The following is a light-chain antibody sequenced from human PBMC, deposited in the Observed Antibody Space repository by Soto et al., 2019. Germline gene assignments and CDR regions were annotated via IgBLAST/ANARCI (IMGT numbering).Light chain of an antibody. CDR1: SSDVGGYNY. J-gene: IGLJ2*01. Sequence: QSVLTQPASVSGSPGQSITISCTGTSSDVGGYNYVSWYQQHPGKAPKLMIYEVSNRPSGVSNRFSGSKSDNTASLTISGLQAEDEAHYYCNSYTSSSTHVVFGGGTKLTVL. CDR2: EVS. V-gene: IGLV2-14*01. CDR3: NSYTSSSTHVV.